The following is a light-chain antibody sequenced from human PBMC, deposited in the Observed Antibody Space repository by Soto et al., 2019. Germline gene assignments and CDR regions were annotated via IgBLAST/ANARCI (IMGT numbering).Light chain of an antibody. CDR1: QSVRSSH. CDR2: GAS. V-gene: IGKV3-20*01. J-gene: IGKJ4*01. Sequence: EIVLTQSPGTLSLPPGERATLSCRTSQSVRSSHLAWYQQKSGQAPRLLIYGASSRATGIPDRFSGSGSGIDFTLTISRLEPEDFAVYHCQQYSSSPLTFGGGTKVDIK. CDR3: QQYSSSPLT.